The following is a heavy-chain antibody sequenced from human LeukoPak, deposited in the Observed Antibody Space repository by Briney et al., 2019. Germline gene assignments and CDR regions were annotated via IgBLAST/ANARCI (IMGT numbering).Heavy chain of an antibody. V-gene: IGHV2-5*02. CDR2: IYWDDDK. J-gene: IGHJ3*02. Sequence: SGPTLVKPTQTLTLTCTFSGLSLSTNGVGVAWIRQPPGKALEWLTVIYWDDDKRYSPSLKSRLTITKDTSKNQVVLTMTNMDPVDTATYYCAHQYYYDSIGYYHAFHIWGQGTMVTVSS. CDR3: AHQYYYDSIGYYHAFHI. D-gene: IGHD3-22*01. CDR1: GLSLSTNGVG.